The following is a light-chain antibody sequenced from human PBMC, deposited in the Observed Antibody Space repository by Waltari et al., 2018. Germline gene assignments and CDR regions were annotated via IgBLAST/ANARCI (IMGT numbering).Light chain of an antibody. CDR2: STS. CDR3: QQYKTYSTYT. V-gene: IGKV1-5*03. Sequence: CRGSQRIRTGLAWLQLKPWKSPKLLLYSTSNLETGVPSRFSGSGSGTEFSLTISSLQPDYFATYYCQQYKTYSTYTFGQGTKLEIK. J-gene: IGKJ2*01. CDR1: QRIRTG.